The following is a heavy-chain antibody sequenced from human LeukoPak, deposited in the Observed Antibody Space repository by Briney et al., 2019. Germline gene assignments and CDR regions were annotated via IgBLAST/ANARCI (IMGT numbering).Heavy chain of an antibody. V-gene: IGHV3-30*01. D-gene: IGHD3-22*01. Sequence: GGSLRLSCAASGFTFSSYAMHWVRQAPGKGLEWVAVISYDGSNKYYADSVKGRFTISRDNSKNTLYLQMNSLRAEDTAVYYCARSLVNRGVGYFDYRGQGTLVTVSS. CDR2: ISYDGSNK. CDR1: GFTFSSYA. J-gene: IGHJ4*02. CDR3: ARSLVNRGVGYFDY.